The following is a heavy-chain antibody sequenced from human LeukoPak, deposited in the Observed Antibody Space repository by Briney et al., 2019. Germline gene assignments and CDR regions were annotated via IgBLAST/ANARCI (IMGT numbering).Heavy chain of an antibody. V-gene: IGHV3-30*04. Sequence: PGRSLRLSCAASGFTFSSYAMHWVRQAPGKGLEWVAVISYDGSNKYYADSVKGRFTISRDNSKNTLYLQMNSLRAEDTAVYYCAKDESVRYFDWYRRQGAFDIWGQGTMVTVSS. CDR2: ISYDGSNK. CDR1: GFTFSSYA. J-gene: IGHJ3*02. CDR3: AKDESVRYFDWYRRQGAFDI. D-gene: IGHD3-9*01.